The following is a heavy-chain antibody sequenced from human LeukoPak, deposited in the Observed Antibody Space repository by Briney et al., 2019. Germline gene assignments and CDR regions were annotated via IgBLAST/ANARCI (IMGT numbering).Heavy chain of an antibody. J-gene: IGHJ3*02. Sequence: GESLKISCKASGYTFSDYWIGWVRQMPGQGLEWMGIVYPGDSDTRYSPSFQGHVTISADKSINTAYLQWSGLQASDNAIYFCARRGLAQYSYGLILLPGRDDAFDIWGQGTMVTVSS. CDR2: VYPGDSDT. CDR3: ARRGLAQYSYGLILLPGRDDAFDI. D-gene: IGHD5-18*01. CDR1: GYTFSDYW. V-gene: IGHV5-51*01.